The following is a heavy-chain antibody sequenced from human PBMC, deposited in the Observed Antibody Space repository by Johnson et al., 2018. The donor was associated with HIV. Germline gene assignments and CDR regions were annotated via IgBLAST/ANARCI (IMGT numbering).Heavy chain of an antibody. V-gene: IGHV3-66*01. Sequence: EVQLVESGGGVVQPGRSLRLSCAASGFTFSSYAMHWVRQAPGKGLEWVSVIYSGGSTFYTDSVKGRFTISRDNSRNTLYLQMNSLRVEDTAVYYCARDDDYYDSSGPGAFDIWGQGTMVTVSS. J-gene: IGHJ3*02. CDR2: IYSGGST. CDR3: ARDDDYYDSSGPGAFDI. D-gene: IGHD3-22*01. CDR1: GFTFSSYA.